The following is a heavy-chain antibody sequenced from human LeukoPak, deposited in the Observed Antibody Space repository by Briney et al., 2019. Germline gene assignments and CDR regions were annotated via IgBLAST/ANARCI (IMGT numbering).Heavy chain of an antibody. CDR3: ARGSWYGNWFDP. Sequence: GASVKVSCKASGGTFSSYAISWVRQAPGQGLEWMGRIIPILGIANYAQKFQGRVTITADKSTSTAYMELSSLRSEDTAVYYCARGSWYGNWFDPWGQGTLVTVSS. CDR1: GGTFSSYA. CDR2: IIPILGIA. J-gene: IGHJ5*02. D-gene: IGHD6-13*01. V-gene: IGHV1-69*04.